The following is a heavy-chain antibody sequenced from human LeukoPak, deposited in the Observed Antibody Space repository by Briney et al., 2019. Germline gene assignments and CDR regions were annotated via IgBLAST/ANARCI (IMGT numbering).Heavy chain of an antibody. J-gene: IGHJ4*02. CDR3: ARDYVWGSYRYTDY. Sequence: SETLSLTCTVSGGSISSSSYYWGWIRQPPGKGLEWIGSIYYSGSTYYNPSLKSRVTISVDTSKNQFSLKLSSVTAADTAVYYCARDYVWGSYRYTDYWGQGTLVTVSS. D-gene: IGHD3-16*02. V-gene: IGHV4-39*07. CDR2: IYYSGST. CDR1: GGSISSSSYY.